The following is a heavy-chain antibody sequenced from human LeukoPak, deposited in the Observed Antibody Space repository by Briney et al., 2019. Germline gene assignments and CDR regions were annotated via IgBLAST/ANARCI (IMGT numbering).Heavy chain of an antibody. J-gene: IGHJ4*02. D-gene: IGHD3-9*01. CDR2: ISGTGGST. CDR3: AKANLRYFDWLLSAFDY. Sequence: GGALRLSCAASGFTFSSYAMSWVRQAPGKGLAWVSAISGTGGSTYYADSVKGRFTISRDNSKNTLFLQMNSLRAEDTAVYYCAKANLRYFDWLLSAFDYWGQGTLVTVSS. V-gene: IGHV3-23*01. CDR1: GFTFSSYA.